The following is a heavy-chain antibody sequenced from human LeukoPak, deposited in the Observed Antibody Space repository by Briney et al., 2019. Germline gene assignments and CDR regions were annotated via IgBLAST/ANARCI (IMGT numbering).Heavy chain of an antibody. D-gene: IGHD3-22*01. J-gene: IGHJ6*03. Sequence: SESLSLTCAVYGGSFSGYSWSWIRQPPGKGLEWFGEINHRVSTNYNPSPKRRATIPLDATTNQFSLKLSSVTAADTAVYYCAGHRRITMLAVVTYSHYYSLDGPGNGTTVAISS. CDR2: INHRVST. CDR3: AGHRRITMLAVVTYSHYYSLDG. V-gene: IGHV4-34*01. CDR1: GGSFSGYS.